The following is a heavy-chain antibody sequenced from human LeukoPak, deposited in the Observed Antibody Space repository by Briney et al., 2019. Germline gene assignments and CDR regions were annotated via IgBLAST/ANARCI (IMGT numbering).Heavy chain of an antibody. V-gene: IGHV3-23*01. CDR1: GFTFSSYA. CDR2: ISGSGGST. CDR3: AKTRRGSGSYYTNYYYYGMDV. Sequence: GGSLRLSCAASGFTFSSYAMSWVRQAPGEGLEWVSAISGSGGSTYYADSVKGRFTISRDNSKNTLYLQMNSLRAEDTAVYYCAKTRRGSGSYYTNYYYYGMDVWGQGTTVTVSS. J-gene: IGHJ6*02. D-gene: IGHD3-10*01.